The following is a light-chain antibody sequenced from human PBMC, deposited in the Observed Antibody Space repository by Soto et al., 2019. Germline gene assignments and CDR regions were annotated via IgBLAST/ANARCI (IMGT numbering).Light chain of an antibody. CDR2: RAS. V-gene: IGKV3-15*01. CDR1: QSVSTY. CDR3: HQYNDWPPRWT. Sequence: EIVMTQSPATLSVSPGERATLSCRASQSVSTYLAWYQQKPGQAPRLLIYRASTRATGIPARFSGGGSGTEFTLTISSLQSEDFAVYICHQYNDWPPRWTFGQGTKVEIK. J-gene: IGKJ1*01.